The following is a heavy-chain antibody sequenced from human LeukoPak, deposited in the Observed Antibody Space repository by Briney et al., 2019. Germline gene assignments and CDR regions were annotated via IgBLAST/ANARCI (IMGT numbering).Heavy chain of an antibody. D-gene: IGHD6-19*01. Sequence: GGSLRLSCAASGFTFNNYAMRWVRQAPGKGLEWVSGISGSGDGTYYADSVKGRFTISRDNSMSTLYLQMNSLRPEDTAVYYCAKGRSGIVVAGLNYWGQGTLVTVSS. V-gene: IGHV3-23*01. J-gene: IGHJ4*02. CDR2: ISGSGDGT. CDR3: AKGRSGIVVAGLNY. CDR1: GFTFNNYA.